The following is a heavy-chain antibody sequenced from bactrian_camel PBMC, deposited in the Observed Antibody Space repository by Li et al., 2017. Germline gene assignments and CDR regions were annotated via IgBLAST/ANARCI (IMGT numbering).Heavy chain of an antibody. Sequence: HVQLVESGGGWVSPGGSLRLSCVASGFTFSSYYMSWVRQAPGKGLEWVSSIYTGGGSTYYADSVKGRFTTSKDNAKNTLYLQMNSLIPEDTAVYYCAADPGSGSCSWYFDPEEVGYTGQGTQVTVS. CDR2: IYTGGGST. CDR1: GFTFSSYY. D-gene: IGHD6*01. V-gene: IGHV3-2*01. CDR3: AADPGSGSCSWYFDPEEVGY. J-gene: IGHJ6*01.